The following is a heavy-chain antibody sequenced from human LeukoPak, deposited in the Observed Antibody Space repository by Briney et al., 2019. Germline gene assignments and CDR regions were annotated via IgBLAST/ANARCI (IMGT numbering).Heavy chain of an antibody. CDR1: GFPFRNNA. V-gene: IGHV3-23*01. CDR2: ISDGGDTT. J-gene: IGHJ4*02. Sequence: GGSLRLPCAPSGFPFRNNAWPWVRQAPGKGMEWVTGISDGGDTTYDAGSVKGRFTVSRDNSKNILYLQMNSLRAEDTAIYYCAKTQGFFDHWGQGSLVTVSS. CDR3: AKTQGFFDH.